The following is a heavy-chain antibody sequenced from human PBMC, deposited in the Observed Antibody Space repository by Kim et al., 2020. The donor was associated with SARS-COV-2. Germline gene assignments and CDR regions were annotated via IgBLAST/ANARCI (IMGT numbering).Heavy chain of an antibody. D-gene: IGHD3-9*01. V-gene: IGHV3-30*03. Sequence: GGSLRLSCAASGFTFSCNGMHWVRQVPGKGLEWVAAISFDGTNSYFIDSVKGRFSISRDNSKNTVYLQMNSLRAEDTGVYYCATDCDQGTGYLSYYFDYWGQGSLVTVSS. J-gene: IGHJ4*02. CDR1: GFTFSCNG. CDR2: ISFDGTNS. CDR3: ATDCDQGTGYLSYYFDY.